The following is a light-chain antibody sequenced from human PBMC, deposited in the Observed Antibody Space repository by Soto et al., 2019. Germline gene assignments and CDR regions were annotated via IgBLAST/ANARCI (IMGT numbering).Light chain of an antibody. CDR3: LQHNSYPIT. V-gene: IGKV1-17*01. CDR1: QGVGND. CDR2: AAS. J-gene: IGKJ5*01. Sequence: IRMTQSPSSFSASTGDRVTITCRASQGVGNDLGWYQQKPGKAPKRLIYAASSLQSGVPSRFSGSGSGTEFTLTISSLQPEDFATYYCLQHNSYPITFGQGTRLE.